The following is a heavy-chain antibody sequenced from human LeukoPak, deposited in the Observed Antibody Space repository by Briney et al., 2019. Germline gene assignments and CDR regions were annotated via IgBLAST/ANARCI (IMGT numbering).Heavy chain of an antibody. CDR2: ISSSSSYI. J-gene: IGHJ4*02. Sequence: GGSLRLSCAASGFTFSSYSMNWVRQAPGKGLEWVSSISSSSSYIYYADSVKGRFTISRDNAKNSLYLQMNSLRAEDTAVYYCARDIAAAGTEFGYRGQGTLVTVSS. V-gene: IGHV3-21*01. CDR1: GFTFSSYS. D-gene: IGHD6-13*01. CDR3: ARDIAAAGTEFGY.